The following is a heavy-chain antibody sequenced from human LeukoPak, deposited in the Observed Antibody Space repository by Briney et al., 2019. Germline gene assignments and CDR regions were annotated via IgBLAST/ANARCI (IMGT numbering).Heavy chain of an antibody. CDR2: TYYSAST. Sequence: SETLSLSCSVSGGSISGTSYYWGWIRQPPGKGLEWIGSTYYSASTYYNPSLKSRVTISVDTSKNQFSLSLSSVTAADTAVYYCARETNWSDSSGYITYFYHYMDVWGKGTTVTVSS. D-gene: IGHD3-22*01. CDR3: ARETNWSDSSGYITYFYHYMDV. V-gene: IGHV4-39*01. J-gene: IGHJ6*03. CDR1: GGSISGTSYY.